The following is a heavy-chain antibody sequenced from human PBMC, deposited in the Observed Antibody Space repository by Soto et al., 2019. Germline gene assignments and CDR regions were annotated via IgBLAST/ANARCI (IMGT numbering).Heavy chain of an antibody. D-gene: IGHD3-3*01. J-gene: IGHJ4*02. V-gene: IGHV3-43D*04. CDR3: AKDIGLGIFEYYFDY. CDR2: ISWDGGST. Sequence: GESLKISCAASGFSFDSYAMYWVRQVPEKGLEWVSLISWDGGSTYYADSVKGRFTISRDNRKNSLYLQMNSLRADDTALYYCAKDIGLGIFEYYFDYGGQGPLVTVPS. CDR1: GFSFDSYA.